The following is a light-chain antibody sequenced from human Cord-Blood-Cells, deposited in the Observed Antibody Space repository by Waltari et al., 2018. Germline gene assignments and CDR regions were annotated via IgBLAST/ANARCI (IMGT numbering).Light chain of an antibody. V-gene: IGKV3-11*01. J-gene: IGKJ4*01. CDR3: QHRSHWLT. Sequence: EIVLTQTPATLSLSPGEGATLYCRASQSVSSYLACYQQKPGQAHRLLIYDASNRATVIPARFSGGWSGTDFTLTISSLEPEDFAVYYCQHRSHWLTFGGGTKVEIK. CDR1: QSVSSY. CDR2: DAS.